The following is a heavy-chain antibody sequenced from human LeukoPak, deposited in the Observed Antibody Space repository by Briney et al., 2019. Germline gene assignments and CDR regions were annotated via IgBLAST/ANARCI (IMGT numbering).Heavy chain of an antibody. CDR3: ARAPAGYYGSGYYFDY. Sequence: SETLSLTCAVYGGSSSGYYWGWIRQPPGKGLEWIGSIYYSGSTYYNPSLKSRVTISVDTSKNQFSLKLSSVTAADTAVYYCARAPAGYYGSGYYFDYWGQGTLVTVSS. CDR1: GGSSSGYY. CDR2: IYYSGST. D-gene: IGHD3-10*01. J-gene: IGHJ4*02. V-gene: IGHV4-34*01.